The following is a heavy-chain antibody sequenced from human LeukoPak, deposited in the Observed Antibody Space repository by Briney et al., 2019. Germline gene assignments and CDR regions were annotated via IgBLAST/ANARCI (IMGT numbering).Heavy chain of an antibody. CDR1: GFTFSSYA. Sequence: GGSLRLSCAASGFTFSSYAMHWVRQAPGKGLEWVAVISYDGSNKYYADSVKGRFTISRDNSKNTLYLQMNGLRAEDTAVYYCASPGYSSGWYVNYWGQGTLVTVSS. V-gene: IGHV3-30-3*01. CDR2: ISYDGSNK. CDR3: ASPGYSSGWYVNY. D-gene: IGHD6-19*01. J-gene: IGHJ4*02.